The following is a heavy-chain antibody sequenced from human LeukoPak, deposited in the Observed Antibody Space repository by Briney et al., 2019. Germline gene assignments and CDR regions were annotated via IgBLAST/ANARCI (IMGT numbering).Heavy chain of an antibody. J-gene: IGHJ5*02. Sequence: ASVKVSCKAFGYTFTSNYMHWVRQAPGQGPEWMGVISPSGGSTTYAQKFQGRVTMTRDTSISTAYMELSGLRSDDTAIYYCAGGWEPYDYWFDPWGQGTLVTVSS. CDR2: ISPSGGST. CDR3: AGGWEPYDYWFDP. CDR1: GYTFTSNY. V-gene: IGHV1-46*01. D-gene: IGHD5-12*01.